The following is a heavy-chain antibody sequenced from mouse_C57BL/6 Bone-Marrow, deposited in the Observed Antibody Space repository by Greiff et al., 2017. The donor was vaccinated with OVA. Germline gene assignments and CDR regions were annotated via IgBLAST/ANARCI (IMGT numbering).Heavy chain of an antibody. V-gene: IGHV14-4*01. D-gene: IGHD1-1*01. CDR1: GFNIKDDY. Sequence: VQLQQSGAELVRPGASVKLSCTASGFNIKDDYMHWVKQRPEQGLEWMGWIDPENGDTEYAPKFKGKATITADKSSNTAYLQLSSLTSEDTAVYYCTAYGRRSYFDVWGTGTTVTVSS. CDR3: TAYGRRSYFDV. CDR2: IDPENGDT. J-gene: IGHJ1*03.